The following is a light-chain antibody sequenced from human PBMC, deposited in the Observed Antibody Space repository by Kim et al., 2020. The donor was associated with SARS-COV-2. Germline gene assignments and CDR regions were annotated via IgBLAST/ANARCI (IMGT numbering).Light chain of an antibody. CDR1: QSVSSSY. V-gene: IGKV3-20*01. J-gene: IGKJ1*01. CDR2: GAS. CDR3: PQHRGT. Sequence: EIVLTQSPGTLSLSPGERATLSCRASQSVSSSYLAWYQQKPGQAPRLLIYGASSRATGIPDRFSGSGSGTDFTLTISRLEPEDFAVYYWPQHRGTFGQGTKVDIK.